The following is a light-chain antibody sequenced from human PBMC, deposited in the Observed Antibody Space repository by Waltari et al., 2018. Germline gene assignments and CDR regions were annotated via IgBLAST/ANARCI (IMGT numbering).Light chain of an antibody. Sequence: QSALTQPASVSGSPGQSITISCRGTSSDVGAYSYVSWYQHHPGTAPKRMIFEVSNRPSGVSDRFSGSKSGNTASLTISGLQAEDEADYYCSSFTTTSTWVFGGGTKLTV. J-gene: IGLJ3*02. CDR3: SSFTTTSTWV. CDR1: SSDVGAYSY. V-gene: IGLV2-14*01. CDR2: EVS.